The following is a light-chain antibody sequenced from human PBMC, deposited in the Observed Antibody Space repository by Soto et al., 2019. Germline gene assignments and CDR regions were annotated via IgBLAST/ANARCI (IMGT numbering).Light chain of an antibody. V-gene: IGLV2-14*01. Sequence: QSALTQPASVSGSPGQSITISCTGTSSDVGGYNYVSWYQQHPGKAPKLMIYDVSYRPSGVSDRFSGPKSGNTASLTISGLQSEDEADYYCDSYTSGSSYVFGTGTKLTVL. J-gene: IGLJ1*01. CDR1: SSDVGGYNY. CDR3: DSYTSGSSYV. CDR2: DVS.